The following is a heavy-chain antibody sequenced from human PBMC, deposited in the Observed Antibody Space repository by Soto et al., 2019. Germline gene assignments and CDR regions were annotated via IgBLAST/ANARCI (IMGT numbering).Heavy chain of an antibody. CDR1: GGSFSGYY. J-gene: IGHJ4*02. V-gene: IGHV4-34*01. Sequence: PSETLSLTCAVYGGSFSGYYWSWIRQPPGKGLEWIGEINHSGSTNYNPSLKSRVTISVDTSKNQFSLKLSSVTAADTAVYYCALSFGYCSSTSCYGNVDYWGQGTLVTVSS. CDR2: INHSGST. D-gene: IGHD2-2*03. CDR3: ALSFGYCSSTSCYGNVDY.